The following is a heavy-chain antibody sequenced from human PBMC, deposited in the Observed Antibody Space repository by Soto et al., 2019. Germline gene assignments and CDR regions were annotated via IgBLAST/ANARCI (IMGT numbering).Heavy chain of an antibody. CDR1: GFIFSTYA. D-gene: IGHD6-13*01. Sequence: EVQLLESGGGLVQPGGSLRLSCGVSGFIFSTYAMSWVRQAPGKGLEWVSGIDDSGATTYYADSVKGRLTISRDNSKNTLYLQMGSLRAEDTAVYYCVKGQSSSWSQTGGMDVWGQGTTVTVSS. CDR3: VKGQSSSWSQTGGMDV. J-gene: IGHJ6*02. V-gene: IGHV3-23*01. CDR2: IDDSGATT.